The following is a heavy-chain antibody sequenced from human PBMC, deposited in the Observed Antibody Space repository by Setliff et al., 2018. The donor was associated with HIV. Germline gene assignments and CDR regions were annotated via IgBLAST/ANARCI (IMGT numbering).Heavy chain of an antibody. CDR3: AREERYYDGKGALDY. CDR2: INPTGDIT. D-gene: IGHD3-22*01. Sequence: ASVKVSCKASGYTFSSNYMHWVRQAPGQGLEWMGLINPTGDITFYPQKFQARVTMTRDTSASTVYLELRSLRSEDTAVYYCAREERYYDGKGALDYWGQGMLVTVSS. V-gene: IGHV1-46*01. J-gene: IGHJ4*02. CDR1: GYTFSSNY.